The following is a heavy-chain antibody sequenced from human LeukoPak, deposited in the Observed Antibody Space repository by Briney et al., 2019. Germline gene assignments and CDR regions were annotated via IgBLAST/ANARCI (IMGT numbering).Heavy chain of an antibody. V-gene: IGHV3-33*06. J-gene: IGHJ5*02. CDR1: GFTFSTYG. D-gene: IGHD2-15*01. Sequence: GRSLRLSCAASGFTFSTYGMHWVRQAPGKGLEWVAVIWFDGINKYYADSVKGRFTVSRDNSYNTLYLQMNSLRVEDTAVYYCAKAFSPAATWFDPWCQGTLVTVSS. CDR2: IWFDGINK. CDR3: AKAFSPAATWFDP.